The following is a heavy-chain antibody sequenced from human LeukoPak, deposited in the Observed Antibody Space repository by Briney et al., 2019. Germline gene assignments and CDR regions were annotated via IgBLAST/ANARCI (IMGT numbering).Heavy chain of an antibody. CDR3: AGGHYSLEY. CDR1: GGSINSGY. CDR2: LYPSGST. J-gene: IGHJ4*02. D-gene: IGHD1-26*01. V-gene: IGHV4-59*01. Sequence: SETPSLTCSVSGGSINSGYWSWIRQPPGKGLEWIGLLYPSGSTNYNPSLKSRVTISVDTSRTQFSLKLSSMTAADTAVYYCAGGHYSLEYWGQGTLVTVSS.